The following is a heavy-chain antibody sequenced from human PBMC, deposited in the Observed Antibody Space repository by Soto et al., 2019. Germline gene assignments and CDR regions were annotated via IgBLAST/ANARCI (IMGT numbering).Heavy chain of an antibody. CDR1: GYTLTELS. Sequence: ASVKVSCKVPGYTLTELSMHWVRQAPGKGLEWMGGFDPEDGETIYAQKFQGRVTMTEDTSTDTAYMELSSLRSEDTAVYYCATGYYDSSGYPSMDVWGQGTTVTVSS. CDR2: FDPEDGET. V-gene: IGHV1-24*01. CDR3: ATGYYDSSGYPSMDV. J-gene: IGHJ6*02. D-gene: IGHD3-22*01.